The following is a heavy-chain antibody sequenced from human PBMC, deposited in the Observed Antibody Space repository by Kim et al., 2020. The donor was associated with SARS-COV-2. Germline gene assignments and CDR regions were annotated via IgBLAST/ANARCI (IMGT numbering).Heavy chain of an antibody. CDR2: IGTAGDP. Sequence: GGSLRLSCAASGFTFSSYDMHWVRQATGKGLEWVSAIGTAGDPYYPGSVKGRFTISRENAKNSLYLQMNSLRAGDTAVYYCARGQYSSSWYDAGMDVWGQGTTVTVSS. D-gene: IGHD6-13*01. CDR3: ARGQYSSSWYDAGMDV. V-gene: IGHV3-13*05. J-gene: IGHJ6*02. CDR1: GFTFSSYD.